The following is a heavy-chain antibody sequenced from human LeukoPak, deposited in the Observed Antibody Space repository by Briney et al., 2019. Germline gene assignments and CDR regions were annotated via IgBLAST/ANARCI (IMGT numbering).Heavy chain of an antibody. CDR3: AREWFGETEHYYGMDV. CDR1: GGIFNSYA. Sequence: GASVKVSCKASGGIFNSYAINWVRQAPGQGLEWMGRIIPILAIVNYAQIFQGRVTITADKSTSSIYMELSSLRSEDTAVYYCAREWFGETEHYYGMDVWGQGTTVTVSS. CDR2: IIPILAIV. J-gene: IGHJ6*02. D-gene: IGHD3-10*01. V-gene: IGHV1-69*04.